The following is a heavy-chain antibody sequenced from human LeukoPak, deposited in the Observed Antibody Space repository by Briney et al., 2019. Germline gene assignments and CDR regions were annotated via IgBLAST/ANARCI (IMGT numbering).Heavy chain of an antibody. CDR2: ISWNSGSI. CDR3: AKDIQWLLLRYFDY. CDR1: GFTFDDYA. D-gene: IGHD3-22*01. J-gene: IGHJ4*02. Sequence: PGGSLRLSCAASGFTFDDYAMHWVRQAPGKGLEWVPGISWNSGSIGYADSVKGRFTISRDNAKNSLYLQMNSLRAEDTALYYCAKDIQWLLLRYFDYWGQGTLVTVSS. V-gene: IGHV3-9*01.